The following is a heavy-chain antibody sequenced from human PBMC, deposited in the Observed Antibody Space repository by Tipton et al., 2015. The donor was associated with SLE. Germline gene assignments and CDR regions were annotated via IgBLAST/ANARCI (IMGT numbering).Heavy chain of an antibody. CDR2: IYHSGST. V-gene: IGHV4-4*02. CDR3: ARGSGYGYGDDAFDI. CDR1: GASISDYY. J-gene: IGHJ3*02. Sequence: TLSLTCTVSGASISDYYWSWVRQPPGKGLEWIGEIYHSGSTNYNPSLKSRVTISVDKSKNQFSLKLSSVTAADTAVYYCARGSGYGYGDDAFDIWGQGTMVTVSS. D-gene: IGHD5-18*01.